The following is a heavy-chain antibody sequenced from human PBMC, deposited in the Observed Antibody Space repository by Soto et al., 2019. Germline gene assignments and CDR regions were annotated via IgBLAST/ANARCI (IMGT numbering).Heavy chain of an antibody. Sequence: QVQLVQSGAEVKKPGSSVKVSCKASGGTFSSYTISWVRQAPGQGLEWRGRIIPILGIANYAQKFQGRVTITADKSTSTANMELSSLRSEDTAVYYCARGPTVTTPKYYYYMDVWGKGTTVTVSS. V-gene: IGHV1-69*02. CDR3: ARGPTVTTPKYYYYMDV. J-gene: IGHJ6*03. CDR2: IIPILGIA. CDR1: GGTFSSYT. D-gene: IGHD4-17*01.